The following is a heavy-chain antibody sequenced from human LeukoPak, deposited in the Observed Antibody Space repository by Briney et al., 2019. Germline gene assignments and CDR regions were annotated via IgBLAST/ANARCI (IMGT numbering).Heavy chain of an antibody. CDR3: ASALYPRSSWHFDY. Sequence: SVKVSCKASGGTFSSYAISWVRQAPGQGLEWMGRIIPIFGTANYAQKFQGRVTITTDESTSTAYMELSSLSSEDTAVYYCASALYPRSSWHFDYWGQGTLVTVSS. D-gene: IGHD6-13*01. V-gene: IGHV1-69*05. CDR2: IIPIFGTA. J-gene: IGHJ4*02. CDR1: GGTFSSYA.